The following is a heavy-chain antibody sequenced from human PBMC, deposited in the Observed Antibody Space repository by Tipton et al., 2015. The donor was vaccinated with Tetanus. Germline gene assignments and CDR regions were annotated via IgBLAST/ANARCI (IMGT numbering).Heavy chain of an antibody. D-gene: IGHD6-19*01. Sequence: QLVQSGAEVKKPGASVKVSCKTSGFTFTSYGFSWVRQAPGQGLEWMGWISAYNGIANYAQKLQDRVTMTTETSTTAAYLELRSLKSDDPAVFFWGRRGYSRGFDYWGQGPLFTFPS. J-gene: IGHJ4*02. V-gene: IGHV1-18*04. CDR3: GRRGYSRGFDY. CDR1: GFTFTSYG. CDR2: ISAYNGIA.